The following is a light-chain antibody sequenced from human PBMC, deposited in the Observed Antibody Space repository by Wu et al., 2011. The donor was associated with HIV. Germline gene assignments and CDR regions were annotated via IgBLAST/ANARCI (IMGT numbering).Light chain of an antibody. CDR3: QKYNTAPWT. J-gene: IGKJ1*01. Sequence: DIQMTQSPSTLPASVGDRVTITCRASQSIGNWLAWYQQKPGKAPKLLIYKASSLESGVPSRFSGSGSGTEFTLTISSLQPDDFATYYCQKYNTAPWTFGQGTKVEMK. V-gene: IGKV1-5*03. CDR2: KAS. CDR1: QSIGNW.